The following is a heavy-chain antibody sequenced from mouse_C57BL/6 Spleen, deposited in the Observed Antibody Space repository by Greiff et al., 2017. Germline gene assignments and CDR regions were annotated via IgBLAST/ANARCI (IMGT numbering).Heavy chain of an antibody. V-gene: IGHV1-53*01. Sequence: QVQLQQPGTELVKPGASVKLSCKASVYTFTSYWMHWVKQRPGHGLEWIGNINPSNGGTNYNEKFKSKATLTVDKSSRTAYMQLGSLTSEDSAVYYCVRPAYGNYLDNWGQGTTLTVSS. CDR1: VYTFTSYW. CDR2: INPSNGGT. J-gene: IGHJ2*01. D-gene: IGHD2-1*01. CDR3: VRPAYGNYLDN.